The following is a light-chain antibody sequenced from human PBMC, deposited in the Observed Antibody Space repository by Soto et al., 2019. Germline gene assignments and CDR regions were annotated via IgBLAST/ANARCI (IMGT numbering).Light chain of an antibody. J-gene: IGLJ7*01. Sequence: QSALTQPASVSGSPGQSITISCTGTSSDVGSYNLVSWYQQRPGKAPKLMIYEGSKRPSGVSNRFSGSKSGNTASLTISGLQAEDEADYYCCSYAGSSTFVFGGGTQLTVL. CDR3: CSYAGSSTFV. CDR1: SSDVGSYNL. CDR2: EGS. V-gene: IGLV2-23*01.